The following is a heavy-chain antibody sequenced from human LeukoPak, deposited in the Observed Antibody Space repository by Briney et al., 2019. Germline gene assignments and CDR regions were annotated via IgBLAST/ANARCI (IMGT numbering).Heavy chain of an antibody. D-gene: IGHD3-9*01. CDR3: ARGNYDILTGYFVY. CDR2: INPNSGGT. V-gene: IGHV1-2*04. J-gene: IGHJ4*02. CDR1: GYTLTGYY. Sequence: ASVKVSCKASGYTLTGYYMHWVRQAPGQGLEWMGWINPNSGGTNYAQKFQGWVTMTRGTSISTAYMELSRLRSDDTAVYYCARGNYDILTGYFVYWGQGTLVTVSS.